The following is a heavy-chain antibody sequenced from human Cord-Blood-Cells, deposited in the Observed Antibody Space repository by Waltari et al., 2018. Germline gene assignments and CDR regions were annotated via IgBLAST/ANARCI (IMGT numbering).Heavy chain of an antibody. D-gene: IGHD3-10*01. Sequence: QVTLRESGPALVKPTQTLTLTCTFSGFSLSTSGMCVSWIRQPPGKALEWLALIDWDDDKYYRTSLKTRLTISKDTSKNQVVLTMTNMDPVDTATYYCARSLAVYGSGSYYDYWGQGTLVTVSS. V-gene: IGHV2-70*01. CDR2: IDWDDDK. CDR3: ARSLAVYGSGSYYDY. CDR1: GFSLSTSGMC. J-gene: IGHJ4*02.